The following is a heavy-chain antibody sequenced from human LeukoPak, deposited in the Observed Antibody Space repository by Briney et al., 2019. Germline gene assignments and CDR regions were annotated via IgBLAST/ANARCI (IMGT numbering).Heavy chain of an antibody. D-gene: IGHD5-18*01. Sequence: ETLSLTCAVYGGSFSGYYWSWVRQAPGKGLEWVGRIRGKTDGGTPDYAAPVKGRFTISRDDSTNTLYLQMKTEDTAVYSCTREGYDYGYHSFDSWGQGTLVTVSS. CDR1: GGSFSGYY. CDR3: TREGYDYGYHSFDS. J-gene: IGHJ4*02. CDR2: IRGKTDGGTP. V-gene: IGHV3-15*01.